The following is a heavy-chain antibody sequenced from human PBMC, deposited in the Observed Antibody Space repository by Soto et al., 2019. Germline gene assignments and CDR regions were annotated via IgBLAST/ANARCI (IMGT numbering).Heavy chain of an antibody. CDR3: ARHRHPRGTVGATSPLDP. D-gene: IGHD1-26*01. CDR2: HYSGGST. Sequence: GGSLRLSCAISGFSVSSNYLSWVRQAPGKGLEWVSVHYSGGSTYYADSVQGRFTISRDKSNNTLYLQMRRVRAEDTAVYFCARHRHPRGTVGATSPLDPWGQGTRVTFSS. V-gene: IGHV3-53*01. J-gene: IGHJ5*02. CDR1: GFSVSSNY.